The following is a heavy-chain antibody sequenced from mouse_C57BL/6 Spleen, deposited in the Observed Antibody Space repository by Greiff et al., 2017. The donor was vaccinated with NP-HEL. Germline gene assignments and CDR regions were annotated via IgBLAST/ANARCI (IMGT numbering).Heavy chain of an antibody. J-gene: IGHJ2*01. V-gene: IGHV1-81*01. CDR1: GYTFTSYG. CDR3: ARGRYGYLPFDY. CDR2: IYPRSGNT. D-gene: IGHD2-2*01. Sequence: QVQLKESGAELARPGASVKLSCKASGYTFTSYGISWVKQRTGQGLEWIGEIYPRSGNTYYNEKFKGKATLTADKSSSTAYMELRSLTSEDSAVYFCARGRYGYLPFDYWGQGTTLTVSS.